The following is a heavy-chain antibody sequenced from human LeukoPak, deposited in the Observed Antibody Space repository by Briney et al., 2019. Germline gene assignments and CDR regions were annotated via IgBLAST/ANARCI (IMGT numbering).Heavy chain of an antibody. CDR1: GGSISSSSYY. Sequence: PSETLSLTCAVYGGSISSSSYYWGWIRQPPGKGLEWIGSIYYSGSTYYNPSLKSRVTISVDTSKNQFSLKLSSVTAADTAVYYCARQIYTSGYYFYFDYWGQGTLVTVSS. V-gene: IGHV4-39*01. D-gene: IGHD3-22*01. J-gene: IGHJ4*02. CDR3: ARQIYTSGYYFYFDY. CDR2: IYYSGST.